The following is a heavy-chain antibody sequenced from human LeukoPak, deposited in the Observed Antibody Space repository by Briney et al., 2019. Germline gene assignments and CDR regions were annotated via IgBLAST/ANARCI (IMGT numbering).Heavy chain of an antibody. CDR1: GFTFSFYW. Sequence: GGSLRLSCAASGFTFSFYWMHWVRQAPGKGLVRVSRINGAGSSTIYADSVKGRLTISRDNAKNTMYLQMNSLRAEDTAVYYCARGGSPPEALGDAFDIWGQGTMVTVSS. CDR3: ARGGSPPEALGDAFDI. V-gene: IGHV3-74*01. CDR2: INGAGSST. D-gene: IGHD1-26*01. J-gene: IGHJ3*02.